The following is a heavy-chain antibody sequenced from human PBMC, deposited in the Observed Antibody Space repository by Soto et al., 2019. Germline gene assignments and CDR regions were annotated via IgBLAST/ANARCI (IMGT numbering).Heavy chain of an antibody. CDR2: MANDGSYQ. CDR3: ARSIGGSSYYPPDY. V-gene: IGHV3-30*03. J-gene: IGHJ4*02. CDR1: GFIFSTYG. D-gene: IGHD2-15*01. Sequence: QVQLVESGGGVVQPGGSLRLSCATSGFIFSTYGMQWVRQSPGEGLEWVAVMANDGSYQYYADSVKGRFTISRDNSKNTLYLQMDSLRREDTAVYYCARSIGGSSYYPPDYWGQGTLVTDSS.